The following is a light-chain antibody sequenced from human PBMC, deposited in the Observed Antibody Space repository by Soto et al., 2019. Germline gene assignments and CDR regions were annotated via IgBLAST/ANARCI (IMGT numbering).Light chain of an antibody. CDR2: DAS. Sequence: ETVLTQSPATLSLSPGERATLSCRASQNIDIYLAWYHQRPGQAPRLLIYDASNRATGIPARFIGGGSGTDFTLIISSLEPEDLGLYYCQQRKSWLALTFGGGTRVEIK. V-gene: IGKV3-11*01. J-gene: IGKJ4*01. CDR3: QQRKSWLALT. CDR1: QNIDIY.